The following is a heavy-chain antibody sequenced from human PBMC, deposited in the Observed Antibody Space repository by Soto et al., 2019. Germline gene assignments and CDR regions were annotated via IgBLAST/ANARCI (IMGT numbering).Heavy chain of an antibody. CDR2: ISASGRTI. V-gene: IGHV3-48*03. CDR1: GFTFSNYD. Sequence: EVQLVESGGGLVQPGGSLRLSCEASGFTFSNYDMNWVRQAPGKGLEWVSYISASGRTIYYADSVKGRFTISRDSAKKSMFLQMNSLGAEDTALYYCARGDDNSGYYYAFDSWGQGTPVTVSS. D-gene: IGHD3-22*01. CDR3: ARGDDNSGYYYAFDS. J-gene: IGHJ4*02.